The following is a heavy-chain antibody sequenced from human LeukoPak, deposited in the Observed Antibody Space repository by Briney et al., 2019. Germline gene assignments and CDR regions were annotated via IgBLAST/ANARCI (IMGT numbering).Heavy chain of an antibody. J-gene: IGHJ4*02. Sequence: GRSLRLSCAASGFTFDDYAMHWVRQAPGKGLEWVSGISWNSGSIGYADSVKGRFTISRDNAKNSLYLQMNSLRAEDTAVYYCARDKGRYFDYLPGMDYWGQGILVTVSS. D-gene: IGHD3-9*01. V-gene: IGHV3-9*01. CDR2: ISWNSGSI. CDR1: GFTFDDYA. CDR3: ARDKGRYFDYLPGMDY.